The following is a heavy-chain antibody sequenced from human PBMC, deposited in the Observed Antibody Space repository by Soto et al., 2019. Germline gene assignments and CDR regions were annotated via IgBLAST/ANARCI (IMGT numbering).Heavy chain of an antibody. V-gene: IGHV4-39*01. D-gene: IGHD6-6*01. CDR2: IYYSGST. J-gene: IGHJ6*02. Sequence: SETLSLTCTVSGGSISSSSYYWGWIRQPPGKGLEWIGSIYYSGSTYYNPSLKSRVTISVDTSKNQFSLKLSSVTAADTAVYYCARLRLDSSSSPYGMDVWGQGTTVTVSS. CDR1: GGSISSSSYY. CDR3: ARLRLDSSSSPYGMDV.